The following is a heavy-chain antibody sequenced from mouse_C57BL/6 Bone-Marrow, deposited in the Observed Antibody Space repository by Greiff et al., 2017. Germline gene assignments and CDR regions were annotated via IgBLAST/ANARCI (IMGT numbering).Heavy chain of an antibody. J-gene: IGHJ2*01. D-gene: IGHD2-2*01. V-gene: IGHV1-39*01. CDR1: GYSFTDYN. CDR3: ARCGLWLRRPYFDY. CDR2: INPNYGTT. Sequence: VQLQQSGPELVKPGASVKISCKASGYSFTDYNMNWVKQSNGQSLEWIGVINPNYGTTSYNQKFKGKATLTVDPSSSTAYMQLNSLTSEDSAVYYCARCGLWLRRPYFDYWGQGTTLTVS.